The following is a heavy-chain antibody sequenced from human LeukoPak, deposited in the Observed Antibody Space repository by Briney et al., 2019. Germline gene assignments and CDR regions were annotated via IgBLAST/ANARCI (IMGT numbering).Heavy chain of an antibody. CDR1: GFTFSSYS. CDR3: ARAGTTFDYYFYYMEV. CDR2: ISSSSSYI. Sequence: PGGSLRLSCAASGFTFSSYSMNWVRQAPGKGLEWVSSISSSSSYIYYADSVKGRFTISRDNAKNSLYLQMNSLRAEDTAVYCCARAGTTFDYYFYYMEVWGKGTTVTVSS. V-gene: IGHV3-21*01. D-gene: IGHD1-7*01. J-gene: IGHJ6*03.